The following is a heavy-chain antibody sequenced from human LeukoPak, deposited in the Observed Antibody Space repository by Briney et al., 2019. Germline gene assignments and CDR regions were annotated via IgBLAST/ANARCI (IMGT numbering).Heavy chain of an antibody. CDR1: GFTFSAFN. D-gene: IGHD5-12*01. V-gene: IGHV3-21*01. CDR3: ARDPYSGGYGAYYYYYMDL. Sequence: GGSPRLSCAASGFTFSAFNMNWVRRTPGKGLEWVSSITTSSSHIFYADSVRGRFTISRDNADNSLYLQMSSLRDEDTAVYYCARDPYSGGYGAYYYYYMDLWGKGTTVTVSS. J-gene: IGHJ6*03. CDR2: ITTSSSHI.